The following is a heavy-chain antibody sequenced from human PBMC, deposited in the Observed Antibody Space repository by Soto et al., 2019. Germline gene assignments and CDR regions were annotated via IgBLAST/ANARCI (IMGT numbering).Heavy chain of an antibody. CDR2: INHSGST. Sequence: SETLSLTCAVYGGSFSGYYWSWIRQPPGKGLEWIGEINHSGSTNYNPSLKSRVTISVDTSKNQFSLKLSSVTAADTAVYYCARGTLGYSYLYYFDYWGQGTLVTVS. CDR1: GGSFSGYY. CDR3: ARGTLGYSYLYYFDY. V-gene: IGHV4-34*01. D-gene: IGHD5-18*01. J-gene: IGHJ4*02.